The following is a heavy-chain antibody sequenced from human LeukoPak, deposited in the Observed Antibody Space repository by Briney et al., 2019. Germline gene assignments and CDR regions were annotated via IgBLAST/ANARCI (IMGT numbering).Heavy chain of an antibody. CDR2: IWYDGSNK. D-gene: IGHD6-25*01. J-gene: IGHJ4*02. Sequence: GGSLRLSCAAPGFTFSSYGMHWVRQAPGKGLEWVAVIWYDGSNKYYADSVKGRFTISRDNSKNTLYLQMNSLRAEDTAVYYWARDGGIAAFDYWGQGTLVTVSS. V-gene: IGHV3-33*01. CDR3: ARDGGIAAFDY. CDR1: GFTFSSYG.